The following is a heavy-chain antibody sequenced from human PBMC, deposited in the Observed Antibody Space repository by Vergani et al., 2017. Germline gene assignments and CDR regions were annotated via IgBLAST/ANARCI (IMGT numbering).Heavy chain of an antibody. D-gene: IGHD5-12*01. CDR1: GFSFNTYW. J-gene: IGHJ6*02. V-gene: IGHV3-53*04. CDR3: ARDRVDIVATTTYYYYYYGMDV. CDR2: IYSGGST. Sequence: EVQLVESGGGSVQSGGSLRLSCVASGFSFNTYWMHWVRQVPGKGLEWVSVIYSGGSTYYADSVKGRFTISRHNSKNTLYLQMNSLRAEDTAVYYCARDRVDIVATTTYYYYYYGMDVWGQ.